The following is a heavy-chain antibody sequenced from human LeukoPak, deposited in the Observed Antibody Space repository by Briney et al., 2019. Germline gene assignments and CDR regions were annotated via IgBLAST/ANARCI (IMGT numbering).Heavy chain of an antibody. Sequence: QPGGSLRLSCAASGFTFSSYEMIWVRQAPGKGLEWVSYISSSGGSIYYADSVKGRFTLSRDNAKNSLHLQMNGLRVEDTAVYYCAREILTGYFTYALGVWGQGTTVTVSS. CDR1: GFTFSSYE. V-gene: IGHV3-48*03. CDR2: ISSSGGSI. J-gene: IGHJ6*02. CDR3: AREILTGYFTYALGV. D-gene: IGHD3-9*01.